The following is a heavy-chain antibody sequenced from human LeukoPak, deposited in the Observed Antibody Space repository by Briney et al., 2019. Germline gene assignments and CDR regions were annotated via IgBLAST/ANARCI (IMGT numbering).Heavy chain of an antibody. J-gene: IGHJ4*02. D-gene: IGHD1-26*01. V-gene: IGHV6-1*01. Sequence: SQTLSLTCGVSGPSVSVKSASWNWIRQSPSSGLEWLGRTYYRSKWFTDYAVSVRGRVTINADTANSQFSLQLSAVTSEDTALYYCTRDSGSYYGHFDSWGQGTLVTVSS. CDR3: TRDSGSYYGHFDS. CDR1: GPSVSVKSAS. CDR2: TYYRSKWFT.